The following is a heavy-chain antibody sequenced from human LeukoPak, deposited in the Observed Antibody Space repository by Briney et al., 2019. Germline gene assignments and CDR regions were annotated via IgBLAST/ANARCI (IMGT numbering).Heavy chain of an antibody. CDR2: IYYSGST. CDR1: GGSISSYY. CDR3: ARDRDDSSGYKVFDY. Sequence: SETLSLTCTVSGGSISSYYWSWIRQPPGKGLEWIGCIYYSGSTNYNPSLKSRVTISVDTSKNQFSLKLSSVTAADTAVYYCARDRDDSSGYKVFDYWGQGTLVTVSS. D-gene: IGHD3-22*01. V-gene: IGHV4-59*01. J-gene: IGHJ4*02.